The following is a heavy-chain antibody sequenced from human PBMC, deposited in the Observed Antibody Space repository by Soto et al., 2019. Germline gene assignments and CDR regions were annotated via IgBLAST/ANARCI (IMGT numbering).Heavy chain of an antibody. D-gene: IGHD2-2*02. J-gene: IGHJ6*02. Sequence: GGSLRLSCVGSGFTFSTYSINWVRQAPGKGLEWVSSISSRSDIYYADSVKGRFTISRDNAENSVSLQMNSLRAEDTAVYYCAREYTAWPIAYGLDVWGQGTTVTVSS. CDR3: AREYTAWPIAYGLDV. CDR2: ISSRSDI. CDR1: GFTFSTYS. V-gene: IGHV3-21*01.